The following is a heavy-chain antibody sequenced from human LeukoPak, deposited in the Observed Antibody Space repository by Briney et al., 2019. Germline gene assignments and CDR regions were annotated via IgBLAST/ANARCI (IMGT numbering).Heavy chain of an antibody. J-gene: IGHJ3*02. V-gene: IGHV3-30*02. CDR3: ARDVDSGYDNDAFDI. D-gene: IGHD5-12*01. CDR2: IRIDGTNK. Sequence: GGSLRLSCGASGFTFSDYGMHWVRQAPGKGLEWVAFIRIDGTNKNYADSVKGRFTISRDNSKNTLYLQMNSLRAEDTAVYYCARDVDSGYDNDAFDIWGQGTMVTVSS. CDR1: GFTFSDYG.